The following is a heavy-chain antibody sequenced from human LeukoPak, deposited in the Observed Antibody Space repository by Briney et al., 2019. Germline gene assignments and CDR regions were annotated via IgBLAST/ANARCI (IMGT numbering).Heavy chain of an antibody. CDR1: GHSIINTYY. D-gene: IGHD6-25*01. CDR2: IHHSGNRFESGSI. Sequence: SETLSLTCTVSGHSIINTYYWGWIRQPPGKGLEWIGSIHHSGNRFESGSIHYNPSLRSRVTVSADTSKNQFSLTLRSVTAADTAVYFCARNVSSGFFTDWGRGTLVTVSS. CDR3: ARNVSSGFFTD. J-gene: IGHJ1*01. V-gene: IGHV4-28*05.